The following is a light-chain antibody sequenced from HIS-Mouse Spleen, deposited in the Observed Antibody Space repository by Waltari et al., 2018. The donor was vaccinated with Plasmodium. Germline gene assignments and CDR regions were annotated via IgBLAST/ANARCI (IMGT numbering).Light chain of an antibody. J-gene: IGKJ3*01. CDR2: GAS. Sequence: EIVMTQSPATLSVSPGERATLSCRASQSVSSNFAWYQQKPGQAPRLLIYGASTRATGIPDRFSGSGSGTEFTLTISRLQSEDFAVYYCQQYNNWSFTFGHGTKVDIK. CDR1: QSVSSN. CDR3: QQYNNWSFT. V-gene: IGKV3-15*01.